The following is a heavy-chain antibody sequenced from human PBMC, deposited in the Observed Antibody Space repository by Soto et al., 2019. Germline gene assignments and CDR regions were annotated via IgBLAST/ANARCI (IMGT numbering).Heavy chain of an antibody. J-gene: IGHJ4*02. CDR1: GDSISSGSYY. Sequence: QVQLQESGPGLVKPSQTLSLICTVSGDSISSGSYYWSWIRQHPGQGLEWIGYIYFRGNAYYIPSLKSRATISVDTSTTQVSLKLTSVRAADTGVYFCARNPWRVARFDYWGQGILVTVSS. V-gene: IGHV4-31*03. CDR3: ARNPWRVARFDY. D-gene: IGHD5-12*01. CDR2: IYFRGNA.